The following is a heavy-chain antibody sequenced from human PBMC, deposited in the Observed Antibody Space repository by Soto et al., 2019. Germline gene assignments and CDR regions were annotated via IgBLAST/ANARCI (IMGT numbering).Heavy chain of an antibody. CDR2: IDPSDSYN. V-gene: IGHV5-10-1*01. CDR3: ARTSSDDYYYGMDV. D-gene: IGHD6-25*01. CDR1: GYSFTSYW. Sequence: PGESLKISCKGSGYSFTSYWISWVRQMPGKGLEWMGTIDPSDSYNNYSPSFQGHVTISADKSISTAYLQWSSLKASDTAMYYCARTSSDDYYYGMDVWGQGTTVTVSS. J-gene: IGHJ6*02.